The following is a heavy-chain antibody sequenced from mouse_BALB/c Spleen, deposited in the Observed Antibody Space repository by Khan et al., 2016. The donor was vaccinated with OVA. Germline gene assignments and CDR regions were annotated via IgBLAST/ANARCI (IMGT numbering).Heavy chain of an antibody. J-gene: IGHJ3*01. D-gene: IGHD2-3*01. CDR2: INPITTYT. V-gene: IGHV1-7*01. CDR1: GYTFTSYW. Sequence: QVQLQQSGAELAKPGASVKMSCKASGYTFTSYWMHWVKQRPGQGLEWIGYINPITTYTEYNQKFKDKATLTADKSSSTAYMQLSSLTSEDSAVXYSATAGVYDGYYAWFAYWGQGTLVTVSA. CDR3: ATAGVYDGYYAWFAY.